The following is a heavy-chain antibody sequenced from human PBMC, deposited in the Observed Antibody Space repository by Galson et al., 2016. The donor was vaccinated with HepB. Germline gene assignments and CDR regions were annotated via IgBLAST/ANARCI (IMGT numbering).Heavy chain of an antibody. J-gene: IGHJ5*02. CDR1: GYSFTSYW. Sequence: QSGAEVKKPGESMKISCKGSGYSFTSYWIGWVRQMPGKGLEWMGVIYPGDSDTRYSPSFQGQVTISADKSISTAYLQWSSLKGSDSALYYCARHQPGKTSWSDPWGQGTLVTVSS. CDR3: ARHQPGKTSWSDP. V-gene: IGHV5-51*01. D-gene: IGHD1-1*01. CDR2: IYPGDSDT.